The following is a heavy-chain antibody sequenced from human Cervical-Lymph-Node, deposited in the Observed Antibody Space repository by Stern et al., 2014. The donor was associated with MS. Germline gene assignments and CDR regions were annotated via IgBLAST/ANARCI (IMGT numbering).Heavy chain of an antibody. J-gene: IGHJ6*02. CDR1: GVVFNGYA. V-gene: IGHV1-69*12. CDR2: IIPVLEIP. Sequence: QVQLVESGTEVSRPGSSLRISCEASGVVFNGYAFNWVRQAPGKGLEWMAGIIPVLEIPNYAPMFQGRITISADVLTSTTSMHLSSLTLNDTAVYYCARDGRHAHHYGLDVWGQGTTVTVSS. CDR3: ARDGRHAHHYGLDV.